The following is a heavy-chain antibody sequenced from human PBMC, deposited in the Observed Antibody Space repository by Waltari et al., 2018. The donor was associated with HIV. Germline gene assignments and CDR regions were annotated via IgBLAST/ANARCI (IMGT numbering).Heavy chain of an antibody. CDR2: ISNSGSAI. CDR3: ARDLVAPGNFFDY. Sequence: EVQLVESGGGLVQPGGSLRLSCAASGFTFSSYNMNGVRQAPGRGREWLSSISNSGSAIYYADSVKVRVTISRDKAKNSLYLQMNSLRDEDTAVYYCARDLVAPGNFFDYWGQGTLVTVSS. CDR1: GFTFSSYN. D-gene: IGHD5-12*01. V-gene: IGHV3-48*02. J-gene: IGHJ4*02.